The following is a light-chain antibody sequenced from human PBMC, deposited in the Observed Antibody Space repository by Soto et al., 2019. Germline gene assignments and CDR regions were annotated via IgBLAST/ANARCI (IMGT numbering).Light chain of an antibody. V-gene: IGLV2-14*01. CDR1: SSDVGGYNY. CDR3: SSYTSSTTLV. Sequence: QSVLTQPASVSGSPGQSITISCTGTSSDVGGYNYVSWFQQHPGKAPKLMIYDVSHRPAGVSNRFSASKSGNTASLTISGLQAEDEADYYCSSYTSSTTLVFGSGTQLTVL. CDR2: DVS. J-gene: IGLJ1*01.